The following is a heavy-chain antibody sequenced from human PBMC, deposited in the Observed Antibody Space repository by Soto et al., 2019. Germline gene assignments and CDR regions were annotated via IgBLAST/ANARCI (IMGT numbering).Heavy chain of an antibody. J-gene: IGHJ6*02. Sequence: SETLSLTRTVSGGSISSYYWSWIRQPPGKGLEWIGYIYYSGSTNYNPSLKSRVTISVDTPKNQFSLKLSSVTAADTAVYYCASGRVTTYYYYGMDVWGQETTVTVSS. CDR2: IYYSGST. D-gene: IGHD4-4*01. V-gene: IGHV4-59*01. CDR3: ASGRVTTYYYYGMDV. CDR1: GGSISSYY.